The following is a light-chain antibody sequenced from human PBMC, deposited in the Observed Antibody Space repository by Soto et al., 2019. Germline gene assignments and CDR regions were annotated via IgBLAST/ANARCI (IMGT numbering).Light chain of an antibody. CDR1: QSVSSY. CDR3: QQRSNWRVT. J-gene: IGKJ2*01. Sequence: EIVLTQSPATLSLSPGERATLSCRASQSVSSYLAWYQQKPGQAPRLLIYDASNRATGIPARFSGSGSGTDFTLTISRLVPEDFAVYYCQQRSNWRVTFGQGTKLEIK. CDR2: DAS. V-gene: IGKV3-11*01.